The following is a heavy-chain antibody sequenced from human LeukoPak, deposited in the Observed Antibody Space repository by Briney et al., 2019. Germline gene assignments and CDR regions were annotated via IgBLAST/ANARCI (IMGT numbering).Heavy chain of an antibody. D-gene: IGHD6-19*01. CDR3: AKPISGGLAVTSDWFHP. CDR2: INANSGTT. J-gene: IGHJ5*01. V-gene: IGHV3-23*01. Sequence: GGSQRLSCTASGFAFSVYAMSWLRQPPGKGLEWVSTINANSGTTSYAASVRGRFTISRDNSKNTLYLQLNTLRADDTATYYCAKPISGGLAVTSDWFHPWGQGTLVVVSS. CDR1: GFAFSVYA.